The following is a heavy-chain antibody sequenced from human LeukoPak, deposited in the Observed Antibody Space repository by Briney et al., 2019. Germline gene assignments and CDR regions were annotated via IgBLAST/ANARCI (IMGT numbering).Heavy chain of an antibody. V-gene: IGHV4-34*01. CDR2: VNHSGDT. Sequence: SETLSLTCTVHGGSFRAYFWSWIRQAPGKGLEWIGEVNHSGDTNYNPSLKNRVTISSDTSKDQFSLRLSSVTAADTAIYYCAREANSYDSGTYAWFDFWGQGTLVTVSS. CDR3: AREANSYDSGTYAWFDF. CDR1: GGSFRAYF. J-gene: IGHJ4*02. D-gene: IGHD3-10*01.